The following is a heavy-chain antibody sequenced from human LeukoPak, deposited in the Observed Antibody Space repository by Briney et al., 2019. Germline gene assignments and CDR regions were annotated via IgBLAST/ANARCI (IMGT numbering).Heavy chain of an antibody. Sequence: GASVKVSCKVSGYTLTGLSMHWVRQAPGKGLEWMGGFDPEDGETIYAQKFQGRVTMTEDTSTDTAYMELSSLRSEDTAVYYCATGYGSGSYYWLYYFDYWGQGTLVTVSS. CDR2: FDPEDGET. CDR3: ATGYGSGSYYWLYYFDY. J-gene: IGHJ4*02. CDR1: GYTLTGLS. V-gene: IGHV1-24*01. D-gene: IGHD3-10*01.